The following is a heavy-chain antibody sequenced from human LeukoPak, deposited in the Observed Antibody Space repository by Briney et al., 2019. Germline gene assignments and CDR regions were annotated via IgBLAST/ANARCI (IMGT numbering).Heavy chain of an antibody. CDR3: ARYSSSWSY. Sequence: GGSLRLSCAVSGFTFDDYGMSWVRQGPGKGLEWVSGINWNGGSTGYADSVKGRFTISRDNSKNTLYLQMNSLRAEDTAVYYCARYSSSWSYWGQGTLVTVSS. D-gene: IGHD6-13*01. V-gene: IGHV3-20*04. CDR1: GFTFDDYG. CDR2: INWNGGST. J-gene: IGHJ4*02.